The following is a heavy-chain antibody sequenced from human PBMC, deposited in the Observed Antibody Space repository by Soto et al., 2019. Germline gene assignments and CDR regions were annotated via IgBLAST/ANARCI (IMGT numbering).Heavy chain of an antibody. V-gene: IGHV3-53*01. J-gene: IGHJ6*02. CDR1: GFTVSSNY. Sequence: GGSLRLSCAASGFTVSSNYMSWVRQAPGKGLEWASVIYSGGSTYYADSVKGRFTNSRDNSKNTLYLQMKSLRTEDTAAFYFARDSSQLLPADYYYGMDVWGQGTTVTVSS. CDR3: ARDSSQLLPADYYYGMDV. D-gene: IGHD2-2*01. CDR2: IYSGGST.